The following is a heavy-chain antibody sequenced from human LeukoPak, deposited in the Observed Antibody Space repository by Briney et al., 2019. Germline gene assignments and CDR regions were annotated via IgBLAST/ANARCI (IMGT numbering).Heavy chain of an antibody. Sequence: GGSLRLSCAASGFTFSSYWMHWVRQAPGKGLVWVSRINSDGSSTSYADPVKGRFTISRDNAKNTLYLQMNSLRAEDTAVYYRARDSVAGPRGVDYWGQGTLVTVSS. CDR3: ARDSVAGPRGVDY. V-gene: IGHV3-74*01. CDR2: INSDGSST. CDR1: GFTFSSYW. J-gene: IGHJ4*02. D-gene: IGHD6-19*01.